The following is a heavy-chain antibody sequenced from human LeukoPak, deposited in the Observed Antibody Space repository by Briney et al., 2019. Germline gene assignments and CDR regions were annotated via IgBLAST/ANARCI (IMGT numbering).Heavy chain of an antibody. Sequence: ASVKVSCKTSGYSFSTYGISWVRQAPGQGLEWMGWISAYNGNTNYAQKFQGRVTMATDTSTSTAHLEMRSLRPDDTAVYYCARETIEAFDVWGQGTMVTVSS. CDR2: ISAYNGNT. CDR1: GYSFSTYG. D-gene: IGHD4/OR15-4a*01. CDR3: ARETIEAFDV. V-gene: IGHV1-18*01. J-gene: IGHJ3*01.